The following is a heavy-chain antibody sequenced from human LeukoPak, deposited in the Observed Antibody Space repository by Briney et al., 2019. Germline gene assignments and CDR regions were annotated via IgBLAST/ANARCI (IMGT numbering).Heavy chain of an antibody. D-gene: IGHD6-13*01. CDR2: ISSNSYI. Sequence: GGSLRLSCAASGFTFSSYGMHWVRQAPGKGLEWVSSISSNSYIYYADSVKGRFTISRDNAKNSLYLQMNSLRAEDTAVYYCARDRSSWTSTDAFDIWGQGTMVTVSS. CDR1: GFTFSSYG. V-gene: IGHV3-21*01. J-gene: IGHJ3*02. CDR3: ARDRSSWTSTDAFDI.